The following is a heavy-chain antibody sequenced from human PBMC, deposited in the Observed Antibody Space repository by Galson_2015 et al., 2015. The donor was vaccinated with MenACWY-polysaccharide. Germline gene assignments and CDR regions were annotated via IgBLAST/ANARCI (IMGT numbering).Heavy chain of an antibody. CDR1: GFTFSNYI. D-gene: IGHD2-15*01. CDR3: ARVGVFIGGSCYKMFDV. CDR2: ITGDGSDT. Sequence: SLRLSCAASGFTFSNYIMHWVRHAPGKGLVWVSRITGDGSDTRYAGSVKGRFTISRDNARNTLYLQMNSLRDEDTAVYYCARVGVFIGGSCYKMFDVWGQGTMVTVSS. J-gene: IGHJ3*01. V-gene: IGHV3-74*01.